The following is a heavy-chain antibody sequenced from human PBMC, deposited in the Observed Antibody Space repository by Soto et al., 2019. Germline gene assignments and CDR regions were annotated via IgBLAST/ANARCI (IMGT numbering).Heavy chain of an antibody. Sequence: PSETLSLTCTVSGGSINSYYWSWIRQPPGKGLEWTGYTYYSGATNYNPSLKSRVTISVDTSKNQFSLKLSSVTAADTAVYYCARAHYYDSSGFNGAFDIWGQGTMVTVSS. CDR2: TYYSGAT. CDR3: ARAHYYDSSGFNGAFDI. J-gene: IGHJ3*02. V-gene: IGHV4-59*01. D-gene: IGHD3-22*01. CDR1: GGSINSYY.